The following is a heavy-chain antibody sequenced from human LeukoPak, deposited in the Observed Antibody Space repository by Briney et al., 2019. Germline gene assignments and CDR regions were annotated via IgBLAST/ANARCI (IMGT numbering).Heavy chain of an antibody. V-gene: IGHV4-34*01. Sequence: SETLSLTCSVYSGSFSGYYWSWIRQPPGKGLEWIGEINHSVGTNYNPSLKSRVTMSLDTSKNQFSLKLSSVTAADTAVYYCASVRNLVATSRPGDGDYFDYWGQGTLVTVS. CDR1: SGSFSGYY. D-gene: IGHD5-12*01. CDR3: ASVRNLVATSRPGDGDYFDY. CDR2: INHSVGT. J-gene: IGHJ4*02.